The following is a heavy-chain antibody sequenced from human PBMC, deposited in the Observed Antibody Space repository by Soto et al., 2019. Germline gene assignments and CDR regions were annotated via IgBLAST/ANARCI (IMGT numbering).Heavy chain of an antibody. CDR1: GYTFTNYG. CDR3: ARDLGGSSTSHFNY. CDR2: ISPYNGNT. V-gene: IGHV1-18*01. J-gene: IGHJ4*02. Sequence: QVHLVQSGAEVKKPGASVKVSCKASGYTFTNYGISWVRQAPGQGLEWMGWISPYNGNTNYAQKLQGRVSMTTDTFTTTAYMELRSLRSDDTAVYHCARDLGGSSTSHFNYWGQGTLVTVSS. D-gene: IGHD2-2*01.